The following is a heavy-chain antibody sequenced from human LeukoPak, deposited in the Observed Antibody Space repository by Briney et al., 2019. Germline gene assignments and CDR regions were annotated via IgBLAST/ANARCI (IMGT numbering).Heavy chain of an antibody. CDR3: ARHYDHLFDY. CDR1: GDSISSSPYS. CDR2: VDYSGNT. J-gene: IGHJ4*02. V-gene: IGHV4-39*01. D-gene: IGHD3-3*01. Sequence: SETLSLTCTVSGDSISSSPYSWAWIRQPPGEGLEWIATVDYSGNTLPKPSLKTRVSIFLDRSNNQFSLNLKFVTAADTAVYYCARHYDHLFDYWSQGTLVTVSS.